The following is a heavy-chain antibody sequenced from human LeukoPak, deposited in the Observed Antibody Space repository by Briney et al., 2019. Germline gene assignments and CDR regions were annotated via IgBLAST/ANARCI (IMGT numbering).Heavy chain of an antibody. V-gene: IGHV2-5*02. CDR3: AHRRGSSGYYYTAVGAFDI. CDR1: GFSLSTSGVG. D-gene: IGHD3-22*01. J-gene: IGHJ3*02. Sequence: SGPTLVNPTQTLTLTCTFSGFSLSTSGVGVGWIRQPPGKALEWLALIYWDDDKRYSPSLKSRLTITKVTSKNQVVLTMTNMDPVDTATYYCAHRRGSSGYYYTAVGAFDIWGQGTMVTVSS. CDR2: IYWDDDK.